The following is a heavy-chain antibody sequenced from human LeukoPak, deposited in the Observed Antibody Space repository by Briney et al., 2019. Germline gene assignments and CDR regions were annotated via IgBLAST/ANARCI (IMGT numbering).Heavy chain of an antibody. CDR1: GGSFNGYD. CDR3: ARAYSSGWTLDY. V-gene: IGHV4-34*01. J-gene: IGHJ4*02. D-gene: IGHD6-19*01. Sequence: PSETLSLTCAVYGGSFNGYDWSWIRQPPGKGLEWIGEINHSGSTNYNPSLKSRVTISVDTSKNQFSLKLSSATAADTAVYYCARAYSSGWTLDYWGQGTLVTVSS. CDR2: INHSGST.